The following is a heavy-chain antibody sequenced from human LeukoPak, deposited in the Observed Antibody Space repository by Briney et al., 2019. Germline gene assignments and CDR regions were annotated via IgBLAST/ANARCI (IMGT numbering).Heavy chain of an antibody. CDR3: ARLGSSWYTFDY. D-gene: IGHD6-13*01. Sequence: SETLSLTCTVSGGSISSYYWSWIRQPPGKGLEWIGYIYYSGSTNYNPSLKSRVTISVDTSKNQFSLKLSSVTAADTAVYYCARLGSSWYTFDYWGQGTLVTVSS. CDR2: IYYSGST. CDR1: GGSISSYY. V-gene: IGHV4-59*08. J-gene: IGHJ4*02.